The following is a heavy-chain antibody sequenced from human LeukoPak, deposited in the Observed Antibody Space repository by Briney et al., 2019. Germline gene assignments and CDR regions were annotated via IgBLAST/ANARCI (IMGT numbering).Heavy chain of an antibody. J-gene: IGHJ6*03. CDR3: ARTSLWFGEFDYYYMDV. D-gene: IGHD3-10*01. Sequence: ASVKVSCKASGYTFTSYDINWVRQATGQGLEWMGWMNPNSGNTGYAQKFQGRVTITRNTSISTAYMELSSLRSEDTAVYYCARTSLWFGEFDYYYMDVWGKGTTVTISS. CDR2: MNPNSGNT. CDR1: GYTFTSYD. V-gene: IGHV1-8*01.